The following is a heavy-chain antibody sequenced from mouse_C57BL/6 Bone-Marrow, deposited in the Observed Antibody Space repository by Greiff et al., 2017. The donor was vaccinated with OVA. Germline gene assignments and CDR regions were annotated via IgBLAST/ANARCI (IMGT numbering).Heavy chain of an antibody. CDR2: IYPRSGNT. CDR3: ARSEDDYDLYAMDY. D-gene: IGHD2-4*01. V-gene: IGHV1-81*01. J-gene: IGHJ4*01. CDR1: GYTFTSYG. Sequence: VQLQQSGAELARPGASVKLSCKASGYTFTSYGISWVKQRTGQGLEWIGEIYPRSGNTYYNEKFKGKATLTADKFSSTAYMELRSLTSEDSAVYFCARSEDDYDLYAMDYWGQGTSVTVSS.